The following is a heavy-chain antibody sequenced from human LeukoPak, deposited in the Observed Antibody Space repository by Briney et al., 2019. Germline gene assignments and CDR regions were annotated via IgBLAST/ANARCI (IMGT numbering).Heavy chain of an antibody. V-gene: IGHV4-39*07. J-gene: IGHJ4*02. CDR3: ARDYSSGWWTDY. CDR1: GGSISSSSYY. D-gene: IGHD6-19*01. CDR2: IYYSGST. Sequence: SETLSLTCTVSGGSISSSSYYWGWIRQPPGKGLEWIGSIYYSGSTYYNPSLKSRVTISVDTSKNQFSLKLSSVTAADTAVYYCARDYSSGWWTDYWGQGTLVTVSS.